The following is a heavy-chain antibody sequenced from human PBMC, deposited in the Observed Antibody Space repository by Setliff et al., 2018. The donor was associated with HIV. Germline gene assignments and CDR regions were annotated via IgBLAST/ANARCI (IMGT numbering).Heavy chain of an antibody. CDR3: ARVYYNLWSSYFWEHVQLDP. J-gene: IGHJ5*02. CDR2: IYYSGST. V-gene: IGHV4-59*11. D-gene: IGHD3-3*01. CDR1: GGSISSHY. Sequence: PSETLSLTCTVSGGSISSHYWSWIRQPPGKGLEWIGYIYYSGSTNYNPSLKSRVTISVDTSKNQFSLRLSSATAADTAVCYCARVYYNLWSSYFWEHVQLDPWGQGTRVTVSS.